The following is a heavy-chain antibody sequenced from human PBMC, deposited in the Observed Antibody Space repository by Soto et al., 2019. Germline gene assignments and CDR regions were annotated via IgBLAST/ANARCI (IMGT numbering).Heavy chain of an antibody. Sequence: QVQLVESGGGVVQPGRSLRLSCAASGFTFSSYAMHWVRKAPGKGLEWVAVVSHDGKTEYHAASVKGRFTISRDTSANILSLQMNSLRDEDTAVYYCGREPYISGHYSGGCDVWGQGTMVTVSS. CDR2: VSHDGKTE. CDR3: GREPYISGHYSGGCDV. D-gene: IGHD3-22*01. V-gene: IGHV3-30*04. J-gene: IGHJ3*01. CDR1: GFTFSSYA.